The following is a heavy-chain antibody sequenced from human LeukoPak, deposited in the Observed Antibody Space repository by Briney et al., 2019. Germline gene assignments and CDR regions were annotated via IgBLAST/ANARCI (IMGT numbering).Heavy chain of an antibody. CDR3: AVSRDHYDILTGYYRNDAFDI. D-gene: IGHD3-9*01. V-gene: IGHV4-39*07. Sequence: PSETLSLTCSVSGASISSGSNYWGWIRQPPGKTLEWIGSIYSSGSTYYNPSLKSRVTISVDKSKNQFSLKLSSVTAADTAVYYCAVSRDHYDILTGYYRNDAFDIWGQGTMVTVSS. CDR2: IYSSGST. CDR1: GASISSGSNY. J-gene: IGHJ3*02.